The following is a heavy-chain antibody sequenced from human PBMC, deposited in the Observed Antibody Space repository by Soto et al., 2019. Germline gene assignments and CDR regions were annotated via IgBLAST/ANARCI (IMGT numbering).Heavy chain of an antibody. CDR1: GYTFINYA. CDR3: ARDLSGGYGLDYVDY. V-gene: IGHV1-18*01. J-gene: IGHJ4*02. Sequence: QIQLVQSGAEVKEPGASVKVSCKAAGYTFINYAIKWVRQAPGQGLEWMGWISAHNGNSNYAQKFQGRVTMTTDTSTNTDYMELRSLKSDDTAVYYCARDLSGGYGLDYVDYWGQGTLVTVSS. CDR2: ISAHNGNS. D-gene: IGHD5-12*01.